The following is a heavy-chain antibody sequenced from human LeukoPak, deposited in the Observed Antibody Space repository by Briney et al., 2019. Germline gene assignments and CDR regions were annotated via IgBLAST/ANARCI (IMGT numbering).Heavy chain of an antibody. CDR2: IIPILGIA. CDR3: ARGYSGSFEY. J-gene: IGHJ4*02. V-gene: IGHV1-69*04. CDR1: GGTFSSYA. Sequence: ASVKVSCKASGGTFSSYAISWVRQAPGQGLEWMGRIIPILGIANYAQKFQGRVTITADKSTSTVYMELSSLRSEDTAVYYCARGYSGSFEYWGQGTLVTVSS. D-gene: IGHD1-26*01.